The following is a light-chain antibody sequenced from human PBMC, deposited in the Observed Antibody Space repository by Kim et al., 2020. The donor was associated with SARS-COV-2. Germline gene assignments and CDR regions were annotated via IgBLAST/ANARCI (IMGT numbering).Light chain of an antibody. CDR2: NAF. V-gene: IGKV1-5*01. CDR1: QTIKTA. J-gene: IGKJ2*01. CDR3: QRYNAFTRYV. Sequence: GDRVTITCRASQTIKTALAWYQQKPGKAPKLLIYNAFNWQTGVPSRFSGSGSGTEFTLKISSLQRDDSARYYCQRYNAFTRYVFGQVTKL.